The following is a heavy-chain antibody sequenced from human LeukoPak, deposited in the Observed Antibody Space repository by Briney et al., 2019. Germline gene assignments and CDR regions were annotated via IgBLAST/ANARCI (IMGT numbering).Heavy chain of an antibody. V-gene: IGHV3-23*01. Sequence: GGSLRLSCAASGFTFSSYAMSWVRQAPGKGLEWVSAISGSGGSTYYADSVKGRFTISRDNSKNTLYLQMNSLRAEDTALYYCATDRPRAGTVDYWGQGTLVTVSS. D-gene: IGHD1-7*01. CDR1: GFTFSSYA. CDR2: ISGSGGST. CDR3: ATDRPRAGTVDY. J-gene: IGHJ4*02.